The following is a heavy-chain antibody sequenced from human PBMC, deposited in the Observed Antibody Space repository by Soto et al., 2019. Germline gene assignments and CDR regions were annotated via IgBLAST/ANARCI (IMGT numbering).Heavy chain of an antibody. J-gene: IGHJ4*02. V-gene: IGHV4-59*01. D-gene: IGHD6-13*01. CDR2: VYHTGTT. Sequence: SETLSLTCTVSGGSISSYFYIWVRQPPGKGLEWIGSVYHTGTTDYNPSLKSRVTISVDTSKTQFSLNLRSVTAADTAVYYCARDLAAVPRAFDYWGRGTLVTVSS. CDR1: GGSISSYF. CDR3: ARDLAAVPRAFDY.